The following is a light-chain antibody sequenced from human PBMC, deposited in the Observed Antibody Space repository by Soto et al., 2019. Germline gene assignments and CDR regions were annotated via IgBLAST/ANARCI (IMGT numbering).Light chain of an antibody. CDR1: QGISSY. CDR2: AAS. V-gene: IGKV1-8*01. CDR3: QQSYNTLIT. J-gene: IGKJ3*01. Sequence: AIRMTQSPSSLSASTGDRVTITCRASQGISSYLAWYQQKPGKAPKLLIYAASTLQSGVPSRFSGSGSGTDFTLTISCLQSEDFATYYCQQSYNTLITFGPGTKVDIK.